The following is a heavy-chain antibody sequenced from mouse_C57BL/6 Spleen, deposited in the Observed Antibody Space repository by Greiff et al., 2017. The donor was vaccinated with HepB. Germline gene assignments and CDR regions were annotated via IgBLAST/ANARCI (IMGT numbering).Heavy chain of an antibody. V-gene: IGHV5-17*01. J-gene: IGHJ2*01. D-gene: IGHD1-1*01. Sequence: EVKVVESGGGLVKPGGSLKLSCAASGFTFSDYGMHWVRQAPEKGLEWVAYISSGSSTIYYADTVKGRFTISRDNAKNTLFLQMTSLRSEDTAMYYCARSSSSYFDYWGQGTTLTVSS. CDR1: GFTFSDYG. CDR3: ARSSSSYFDY. CDR2: ISSGSSTI.